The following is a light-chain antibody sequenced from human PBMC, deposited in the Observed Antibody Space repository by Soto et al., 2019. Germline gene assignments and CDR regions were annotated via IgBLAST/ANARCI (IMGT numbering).Light chain of an antibody. CDR1: SSDVGGYNY. J-gene: IGLJ2*01. Sequence: QSVLTQPASVSGSPGLSITISCTGTSSDVGGYNYVSWYQQHPGKAPKVMIYDVTKRPSGISNRFSGSKSGNTAALTISGLQVEDEADYYCSSYTSGSTRVVFGGGTKLTVL. CDR3: SSYTSGSTRVV. V-gene: IGLV2-14*03. CDR2: DVT.